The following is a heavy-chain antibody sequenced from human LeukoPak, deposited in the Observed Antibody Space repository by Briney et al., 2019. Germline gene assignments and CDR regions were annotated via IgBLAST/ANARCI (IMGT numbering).Heavy chain of an antibody. CDR2: MYSSGST. J-gene: IGHJ5*02. CDR1: GGSISSGDNY. D-gene: IGHD6-19*01. Sequence: SETLSLTCTVSGGSISSGDNYWSWIRQPPGKGLEWIGFMYSSGSTYYNPSLKSRVTISVDTSKNQFYLKLTSVTAADTAVFYCARHRIPVTGNWFDPWGQGTLVTVSS. V-gene: IGHV4-39*01. CDR3: ARHRIPVTGNWFDP.